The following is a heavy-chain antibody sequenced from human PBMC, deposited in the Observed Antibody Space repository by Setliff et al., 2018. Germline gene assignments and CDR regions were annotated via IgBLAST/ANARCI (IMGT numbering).Heavy chain of an antibody. CDR2: IYHSGST. D-gene: IGHD2-15*01. CDR1: GGSISSGNW. CDR3: ARGVVAAFMDV. V-gene: IGHV4-4*02. Sequence: SETLSLTCAVSGGSISSGNWWTWVRQPPGKGLEWIGEIYHSGSTNYKPSLKSRVTISVDKSKNQFSLKLTSVTAADAAVYYCARGVVAAFMDVWGKGTTVTAP. J-gene: IGHJ6*03.